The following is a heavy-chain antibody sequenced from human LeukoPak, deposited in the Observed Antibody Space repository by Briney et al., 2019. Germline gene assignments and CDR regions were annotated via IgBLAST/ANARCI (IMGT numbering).Heavy chain of an antibody. CDR3: AKDTTVLTTVPNDGFDY. CDR1: GFTFSSYG. CDR2: IRYDGSNK. D-gene: IGHD4-17*01. Sequence: GGSLRLSCAASGFTFSSYGMHWVRQAPGKGLEWVAFIRYDGSNKYYADSVKGRFTISRDNSKNTLYLQMNSLRAEDTAVYYCAKDTTVLTTVPNDGFDYWGQGTLVTVSS. J-gene: IGHJ4*02. V-gene: IGHV3-30*02.